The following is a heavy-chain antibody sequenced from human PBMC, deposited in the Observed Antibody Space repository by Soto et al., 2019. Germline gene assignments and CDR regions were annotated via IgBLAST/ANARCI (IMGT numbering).Heavy chain of an antibody. D-gene: IGHD3-22*01. CDR2: IYYTGST. Sequence: SETLSLTCTASGGSISNHYGSSIRQPRGKGLEWIGYIYYTGSTNYNPSLKSRVTISVDTSKNQFSLKLSSVTAAETAVYYCARGDGSGYQFFDYWGQGTPVTVSS. V-gene: IGHV4-59*08. CDR1: GGSISNHY. J-gene: IGHJ4*02. CDR3: ARGDGSGYQFFDY.